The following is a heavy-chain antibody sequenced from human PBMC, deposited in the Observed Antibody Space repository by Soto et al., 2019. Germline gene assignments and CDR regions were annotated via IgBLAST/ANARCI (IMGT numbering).Heavy chain of an antibody. Sequence: QVQLVQSGAEVKKPGSSVKVSCKASGYTFTGYYMHWVRQAPGQGVEWMGWINPNSGGTNYAQKFQGWVTMTRDTSISTAYMELSRLRSDDTAVYYCARDGCSGGSCYGPDYYYYYMDVWGKGTTVTVSS. J-gene: IGHJ6*03. V-gene: IGHV1-2*04. CDR2: INPNSGGT. CDR3: ARDGCSGGSCYGPDYYYYYMDV. D-gene: IGHD2-15*01. CDR1: GYTFTGYY.